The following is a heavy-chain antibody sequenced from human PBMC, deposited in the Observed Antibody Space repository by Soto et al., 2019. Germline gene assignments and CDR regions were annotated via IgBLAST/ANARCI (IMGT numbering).Heavy chain of an antibody. CDR1: GYTFTSYY. CDR3: ARARSGADWFDP. J-gene: IGHJ5*02. D-gene: IGHD6-25*01. V-gene: IGHV1-46*01. Sequence: SVKVSCDASGYTFTSYYMHWVRQAPGQGLEWMGIINPSGGSTSYAQKFQGRVTMTRDTSTSTVYMELSSLRSEDTAVYYCARARSGADWFDPWGQGTLVTVSS. CDR2: INPSGGST.